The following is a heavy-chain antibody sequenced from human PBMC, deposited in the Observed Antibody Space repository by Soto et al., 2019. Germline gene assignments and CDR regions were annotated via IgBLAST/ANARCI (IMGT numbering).Heavy chain of an antibody. CDR2: ISTHNTDT. J-gene: IGHJ4*02. CDR3: VRDERNTGSGGNCLYIDY. V-gene: IGHV1-18*04. D-gene: IGHD6-25*01. Sequence: QVHLVQSGAEVKKPGASVKVSCKASGYTFANYGISWLRQAPGQGLEGMGWISTHNTDTTSAPSPRGRITMTTGTATSTAYLELRSLTSDDTAVYYCVRDERNTGSGGNCLYIDYWGQGTLVTVSS. CDR1: GYTFANYG.